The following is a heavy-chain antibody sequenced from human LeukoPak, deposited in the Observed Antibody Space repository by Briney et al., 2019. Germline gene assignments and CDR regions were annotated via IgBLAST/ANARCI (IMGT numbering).Heavy chain of an antibody. V-gene: IGHV3-48*02. D-gene: IGHD4-23*01. CDR2: IRSSSSSV. CDR3: ARDGADYGGWYFDL. CDR1: GFTFSRYS. J-gene: IGHJ2*01. Sequence: PGGSLRLSCAASGFTFSRYSMNWVRQAPGKGLEWVSYIRSSSSSVYYADSVKGRFTVSRDNAKNSLYLQMNSLRDEDTAVYYCARDGADYGGWYFDLWGRGTLVTVSS.